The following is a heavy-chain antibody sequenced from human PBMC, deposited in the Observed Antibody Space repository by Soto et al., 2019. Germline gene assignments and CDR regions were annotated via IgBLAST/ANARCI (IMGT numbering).Heavy chain of an antibody. CDR3: ARGATMMTDAFDI. D-gene: IGHD3-22*01. J-gene: IGHJ3*02. CDR2: MNPNSGNT. CDR1: GYTFASYD. V-gene: IGHV1-8*01. Sequence: ASLKVSCKASGYTFASYDINWVRQATGQGLEWMGWMNPNSGNTGYAQKFQGRVTMTRNTSISTAYMELSSLRSEDTAVYYCARGATMMTDAFDIWGQGTMVTVSS.